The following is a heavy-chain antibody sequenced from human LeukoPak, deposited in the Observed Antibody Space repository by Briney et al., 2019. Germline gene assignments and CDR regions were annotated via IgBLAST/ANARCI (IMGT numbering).Heavy chain of an antibody. Sequence: PGGSLRLSCAASGFTFSSYGMHWVRQAPGKGLEWVAFIRYDGSSKYYADSVKGRFTISRDNSKNTLYLQMNSLRAEDTAVYYCAKVERYSYVDYWGQGTLVTVSS. J-gene: IGHJ4*02. CDR1: GFTFSSYG. CDR2: IRYDGSSK. D-gene: IGHD5-18*01. CDR3: AKVERYSYVDY. V-gene: IGHV3-30*02.